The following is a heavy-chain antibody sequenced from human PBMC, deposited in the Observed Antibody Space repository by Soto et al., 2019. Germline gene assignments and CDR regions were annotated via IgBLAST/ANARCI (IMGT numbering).Heavy chain of an antibody. Sequence: QVQLVQSGAEVKKPGASVKVSCKASGNTFTGYYIHWVRQAPGQGLEWMGWINPNNDGTTYGEKFQGRVTMTRDTSNSTAYMELSRLRSDDTAVYYCARDLGGSRDSWGQGTLVTVSS. CDR3: ARDLGGSRDS. V-gene: IGHV1-2*02. D-gene: IGHD1-26*01. CDR2: INPNNDGT. CDR1: GNTFTGYY. J-gene: IGHJ4*02.